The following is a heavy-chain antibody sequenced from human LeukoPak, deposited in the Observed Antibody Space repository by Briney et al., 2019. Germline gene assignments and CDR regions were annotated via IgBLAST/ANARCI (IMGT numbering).Heavy chain of an antibody. Sequence: PAGSLRLSSAASGFTVSHNYMTWVRQAPGKGLEWVSLIYSAGSTYYADSVKGRFTISRDNSKNTVYLQMNSLRAEDTAVYYCARNIPVTRWGYWGQGTLVTVSS. D-gene: IGHD2-21*01. J-gene: IGHJ4*02. V-gene: IGHV3-66*01. CDR2: IYSAGST. CDR1: GFTVSHNY. CDR3: ARNIPVTRWGY.